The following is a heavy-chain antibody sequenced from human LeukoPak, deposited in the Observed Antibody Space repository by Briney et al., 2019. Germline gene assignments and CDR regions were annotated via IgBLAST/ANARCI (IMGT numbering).Heavy chain of an antibody. D-gene: IGHD3-3*01. CDR1: GFIFSRYW. Sequence: PGGSLRLSCAGSGFIFSRYWMSWVRQAPGKGLEWVANIKQDGSEKYYVDSVKGRFTISRDNAKNSLYLHMSSLRAEDTAVYYCARVGIPIFGVPRYLFDSWGQGTLVTVSS. V-gene: IGHV3-7*01. J-gene: IGHJ4*02. CDR3: ARVGIPIFGVPRYLFDS. CDR2: IKQDGSEK.